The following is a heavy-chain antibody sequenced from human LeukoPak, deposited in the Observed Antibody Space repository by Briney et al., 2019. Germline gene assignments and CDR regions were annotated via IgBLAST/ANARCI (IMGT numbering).Heavy chain of an antibody. CDR3: ARVAEWELLDY. V-gene: IGHV3-48*01. J-gene: IGHJ4*02. D-gene: IGHD1-26*01. CDR1: GFTFDDYA. Sequence: GGSLRLSCAASGFTFDDYAMHWVRQAPGKGLEWVSYISSSSSTIYYADSVKGRFTISRDNAKNSLYLQMNSLRAEDTAVYYCARVAEWELLDYWGQGTLVTVSS. CDR2: ISSSSSTI.